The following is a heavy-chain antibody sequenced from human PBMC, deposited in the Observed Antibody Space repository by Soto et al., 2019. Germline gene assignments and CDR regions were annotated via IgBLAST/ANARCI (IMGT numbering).Heavy chain of an antibody. CDR2: IKSEGSRT. V-gene: IGHV3-74*01. D-gene: IGHD3-22*01. CDR3: AREYYDSSSFYSSSFDY. CDR1: GFTFSMYW. J-gene: IGHJ4*02. Sequence: GGSLRLSCAASGFTFSMYWMHWVRQAPGKGLVWVSRIKSEGSRTSYADSVKGRFTISRDNAKNTLYLQMNSLRAEDTAVYYCAREYYDSSSFYSSSFDYWGQGTLVTVAS.